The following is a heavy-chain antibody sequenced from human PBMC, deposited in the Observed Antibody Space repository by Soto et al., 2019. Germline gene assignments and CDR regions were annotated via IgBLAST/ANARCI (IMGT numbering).Heavy chain of an antibody. D-gene: IGHD4-4*01. CDR2: ISAYNGNT. V-gene: IGHV1-18*04. CDR3: ASGLQANYYYYGMDV. CDR1: GYTFTSYG. Sequence: ASVKVSCKASGYTFTSYGISWVRQAPGQGLEWMGWISAYNGNTNYAQKLQGRVTMTTDTSTSTAYMELRSLRSDDTAVYYCASGLQANYYYYGMDVWGQGTTVTVS. J-gene: IGHJ6*02.